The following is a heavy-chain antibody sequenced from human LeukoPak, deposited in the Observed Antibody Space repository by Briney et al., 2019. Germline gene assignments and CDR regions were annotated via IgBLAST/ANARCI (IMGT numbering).Heavy chain of an antibody. Sequence: GGSLRLSCAASGFTFSSYGMHWVRQPPGKGLEWVSVIYSGGSTYYADSVKGRFTISRDNSKNTLYLQMNSLRAEDTAVYYCARDHGESGYSRWVYWGQGTLVTVSS. CDR1: GFTFSSYG. V-gene: IGHV3-53*01. CDR2: IYSGGST. CDR3: ARDHGESGYSRWVY. J-gene: IGHJ4*02. D-gene: IGHD3-22*01.